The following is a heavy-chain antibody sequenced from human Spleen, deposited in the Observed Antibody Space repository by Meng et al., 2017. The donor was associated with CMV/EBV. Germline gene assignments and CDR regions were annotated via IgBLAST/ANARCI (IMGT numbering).Heavy chain of an antibody. CDR3: ARERIRFLEWTSSYGMDV. J-gene: IGHJ6*02. D-gene: IGHD3-3*01. CDR1: GFTVSSNY. V-gene: IGHV3-53*01. CDR2: IYGDSIT. Sequence: GESLKISCVASGFTVSSNYMSWVRQAPGKGLEWVSVIYGDSITYYADSVKGRFTISRDDSENTLYLQMNSLGAEDTAVYYCARERIRFLEWTSSYGMDVWGQGTTVTVSS.